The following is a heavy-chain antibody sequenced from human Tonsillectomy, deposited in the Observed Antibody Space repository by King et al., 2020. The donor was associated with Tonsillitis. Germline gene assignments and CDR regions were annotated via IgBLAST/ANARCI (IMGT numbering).Heavy chain of an antibody. V-gene: IGHV3-23*04. J-gene: IGHJ4*02. CDR1: GFTFSSYT. D-gene: IGHD2-2*01. CDR2: ITGSGGDT. CDR3: AKEHGVGSCPSPFDL. Sequence: QLVQSGGGLVQPGGSLRLSCAASGFTFSSYTMSWVRQAPGKGLEWVSGITGSGGDTYYADSVKGRFTISRDNSKNTVYLQMNKLRAEDTAIYYCAKEHGVGSCPSPFDLWGPGTLVTASS.